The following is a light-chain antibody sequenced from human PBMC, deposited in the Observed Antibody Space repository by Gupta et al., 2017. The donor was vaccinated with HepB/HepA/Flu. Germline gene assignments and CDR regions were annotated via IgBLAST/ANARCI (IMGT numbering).Light chain of an antibody. CDR3: HYRDTRGKRSL. V-gene: IGLV3-19*01. J-gene: IGLJ2*01. CDR2: GEN. CDR1: RLRRFY. Sequence: SSELTQDPTVSVALGQTVRITCQGDRLRRFYANWYQQKPGQAPVLVLSGENSRPSGIPDRLAGSRSGKKASLTIIGAQAEDEADYDCHYRDTRGKRSLFGGGNRMTV.